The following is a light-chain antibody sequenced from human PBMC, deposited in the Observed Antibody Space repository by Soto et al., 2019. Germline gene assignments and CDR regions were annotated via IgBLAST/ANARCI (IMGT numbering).Light chain of an antibody. CDR1: QSVSSN. CDR3: QQRSNWPPGYT. CDR2: DTF. V-gene: IGKV3-11*01. Sequence: DIVMTQSPATLSVSPGERATLSCRASQSVSSNLAWYQQKPGQAPRLLMYDTFNRATGIPARFNGSGSGTDFTLTISSLEPQDFAVYYCQQRSNWPPGYTFGQGTKVDIK. J-gene: IGKJ2*01.